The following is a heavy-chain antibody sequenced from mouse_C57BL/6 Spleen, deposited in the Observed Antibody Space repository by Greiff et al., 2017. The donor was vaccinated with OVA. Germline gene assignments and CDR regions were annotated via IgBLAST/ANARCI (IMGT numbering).Heavy chain of an antibody. CDR1: GYTFTSYW. J-gene: IGHJ3*01. V-gene: IGHV1-55*01. CDR3: AGGDDYAWFAY. D-gene: IGHD2-4*01. Sequence: VQLQQSGAELVKPGASVKMSCKASGYTFTSYWINWVKQRPGQGLEWIGEIYPGDGCTNYNEKFKSKATLTVDKSSSTAYMQLSSLTSEDSAVYYCAGGDDYAWFAYWGQGTLVTVSA. CDR2: IYPGDGCT.